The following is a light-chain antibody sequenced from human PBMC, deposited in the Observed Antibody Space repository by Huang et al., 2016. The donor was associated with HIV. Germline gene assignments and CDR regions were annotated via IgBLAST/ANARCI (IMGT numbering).Light chain of an antibody. V-gene: IGKV1-39*01. J-gene: IGKJ5*01. CDR1: QSVGTY. CDR2: SAS. Sequence: IQMTQSPTSLSASVGDRVFISCRTSQSVGTYLNWYQQKPGKAPKLLISSASTRHSGVPSRFSGGGSGTVFTLTIRGLQFDDFATYFCQQSYGALSSFGPGTRL. CDR3: QQSYGALSS.